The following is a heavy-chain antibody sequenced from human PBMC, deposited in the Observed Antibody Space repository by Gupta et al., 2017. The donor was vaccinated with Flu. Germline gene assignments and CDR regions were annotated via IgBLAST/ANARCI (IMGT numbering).Heavy chain of an antibody. CDR1: GGYIISRSHY. J-gene: IGHJ4*02. Sequence: QLQLQESGPGLVKPSEHLCLTCSVSGGYIISRSHYWGCIRQTPGKRLEWIGYSSFSGCTYYNPSLKSRVTISLDTSKNQFSLNLSAVTAADTAVYYCVHLGDSSGWYDYWGQGTLVTGAS. CDR2: SSFSGCT. D-gene: IGHD6-19*01. V-gene: IGHV4-39*01. CDR3: VHLGDSSGWYDY.